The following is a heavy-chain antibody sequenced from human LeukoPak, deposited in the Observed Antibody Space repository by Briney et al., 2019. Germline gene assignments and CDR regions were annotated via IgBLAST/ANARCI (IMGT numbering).Heavy chain of an antibody. CDR1: GYTYTSYG. D-gene: IGHD6-19*01. J-gene: IGHJ4*02. CDR2: ISAYNGNT. CDR3: ARSGSGWAFDY. Sequence: ASVKVSCKASGYTYTSYGIAWVRQAPGQGLEWMGWISAYNGNTNYAQKLQGRVTMTTDTSTSTAYMELSSLRSEDMAVYYCARSGSGWAFDYWGQGTLVTVSS. V-gene: IGHV1-18*03.